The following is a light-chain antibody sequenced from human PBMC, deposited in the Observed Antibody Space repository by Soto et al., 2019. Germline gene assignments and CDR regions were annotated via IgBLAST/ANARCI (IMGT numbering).Light chain of an antibody. CDR3: QSYVLSLRGYV. V-gene: IGLV1-40*01. CDR2: GNT. CDR1: SSNIGAGYD. Sequence: QSVLTQPPSVSGAPGQRVTISCTGGSSNIGAGYDVHWYQQLPGTAPKLLIYGNTDRPSGVPHRFSGSKSGTSASLAITGLQHEDEDDYYCQSYVLSLRGYVFGDGTKLTVL. J-gene: IGLJ1*01.